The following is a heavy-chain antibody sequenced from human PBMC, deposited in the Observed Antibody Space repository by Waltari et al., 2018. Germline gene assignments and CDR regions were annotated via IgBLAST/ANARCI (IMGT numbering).Heavy chain of an antibody. Sequence: EVHLVDSGGGVVRPGGSLRLSCVASGFNFYDYGMSWVRQVPGKGLEWVSGITLDGGDTGYADFVKGRFTISRDNAKNSLFLQMDSLRAEDTALYFCARIQFYDNNDYRYFDYWGQGTLVTVSS. J-gene: IGHJ4*02. V-gene: IGHV3-20*04. CDR3: ARIQFYDNNDYRYFDY. CDR2: ITLDGGDT. D-gene: IGHD3-22*01. CDR1: GFNFYDYG.